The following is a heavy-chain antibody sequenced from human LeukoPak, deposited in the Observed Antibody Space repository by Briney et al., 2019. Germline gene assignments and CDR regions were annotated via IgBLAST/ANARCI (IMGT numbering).Heavy chain of an antibody. CDR1: RFTFSSYW. CDR2: IRQDGGEK. V-gene: IGHV3-7*01. Sequence: PGGSLRLSCAVSRFTFSSYWMNWVRPAPGKGLEWVASIRQDGGEKSYVDSVKGRFTISRDNTKDSLYLQMSSLRAEDTAVYYCARDGTAPGLYFDLWGQGTLVTVSS. CDR3: ARDGTAPGLYFDL. J-gene: IGHJ4*01. D-gene: IGHD6-13*01.